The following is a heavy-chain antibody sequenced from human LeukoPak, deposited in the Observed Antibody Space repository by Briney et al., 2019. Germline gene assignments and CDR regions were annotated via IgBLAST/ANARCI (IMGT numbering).Heavy chain of an antibody. V-gene: IGHV1-46*01. D-gene: IGHD3-22*01. J-gene: IGHJ4*02. CDR1: GYTFTSYY. CDR2: INPSGGST. CDR3: AREGGDYYYDSSGYFYYFDY. Sequence: ASVKVSCKASGYTFTSYYMHWVRQAPGQGLEWMGIINPSGGSTSYARKFQGRVTMTRDTSTSTVYMELSSLRSEDTAVYYCAREGGDYYYDSSGYFYYFDYWGQGTLVTVSS.